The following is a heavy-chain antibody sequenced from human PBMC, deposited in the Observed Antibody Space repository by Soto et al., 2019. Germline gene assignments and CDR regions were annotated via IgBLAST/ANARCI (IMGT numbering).Heavy chain of an antibody. J-gene: IGHJ3*02. Sequence: SVKVSCKASGGTFSSYAISWVRQAPGQGLEWMGGIIPIFGTANYAQKFQGRVTITADESTSTAYMELSSLRSEDTAVYYCARDPEENKNAFDIWGQGIMVTVSS. CDR1: GGTFSSYA. V-gene: IGHV1-69*13. CDR2: IIPIFGTA. CDR3: ARDPEENKNAFDI.